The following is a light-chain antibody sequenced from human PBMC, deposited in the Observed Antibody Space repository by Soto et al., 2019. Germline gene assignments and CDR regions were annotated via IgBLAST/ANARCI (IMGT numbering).Light chain of an antibody. CDR3: RSYTSDSAPKV. CDR1: SSHGGAYSS. CDR2: GVT. V-gene: IGLV2-14*01. J-gene: IGLJ1*01. Sequence: YPAPVSGSPGQSSTIPCTGPSSHGGAYSSASWSQHHPGKAPRLIISGVTNWPSGFSNRCSGSKHGNTASLTISGLQAEDEADYRCRSYTSDSAPKVFGAETKGTV.